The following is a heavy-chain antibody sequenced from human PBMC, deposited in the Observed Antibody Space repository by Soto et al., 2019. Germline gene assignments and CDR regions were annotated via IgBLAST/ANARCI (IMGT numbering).Heavy chain of an antibody. D-gene: IGHD3-3*01. CDR1: GGTFSSYA. Sequence: ASVKVSCKASGGTFSSYAISWVRQAPGQGLEWMGGIIPIFGTANYAQKFQGRVTITADESTSTAYMELSSLRSEDTAVYYCARGGDDFSNFDYWGQGTLVTVSS. CDR3: ARGGDDFSNFDY. V-gene: IGHV1-69*13. CDR2: IIPIFGTA. J-gene: IGHJ4*02.